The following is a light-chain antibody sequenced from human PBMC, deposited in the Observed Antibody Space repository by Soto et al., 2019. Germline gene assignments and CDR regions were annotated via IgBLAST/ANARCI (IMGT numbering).Light chain of an antibody. V-gene: IGLV1-51*01. CDR1: SSNIGGNS. CDR2: DDD. J-gene: IGLJ1*01. CDR3: GSLDSSLSAYV. Sequence: QSVMTQPPSVSAAPGQRVTISCSGSSSNIGGNSVSWYQQLPGTAPKLLIDDDDKRPSGIPDRFSGSKSGTSATLGITGFQTGDEADYYCGSLDSSLSAYVFGTGTKLTVL.